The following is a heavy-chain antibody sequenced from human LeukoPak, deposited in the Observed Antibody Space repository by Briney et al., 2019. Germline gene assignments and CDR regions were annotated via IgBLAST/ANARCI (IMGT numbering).Heavy chain of an antibody. CDR3: ARSNSGYDYNWFDP. V-gene: IGHV1-2*02. J-gene: IGHJ5*02. Sequence: ASVKVSCKASGYTFTGYYMHWVRQAPGQGLEWMGWINPNSGGTNYAQKFQGRVTMTRDTSISTAYMELSRLRSDDTAVYYCARSNSGYDYNWFDPWGQGTLVTVPS. CDR1: GYTFTGYY. D-gene: IGHD5-12*01. CDR2: INPNSGGT.